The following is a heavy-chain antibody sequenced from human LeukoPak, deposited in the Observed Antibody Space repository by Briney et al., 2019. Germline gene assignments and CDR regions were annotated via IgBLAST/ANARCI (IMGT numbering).Heavy chain of an antibody. CDR2: ISGYNGNT. V-gene: IGHV1-18*04. D-gene: IGHD4-17*01. CDR1: GYTFTGYY. CDR3: ARGEGFNLRGAFDI. J-gene: IGHJ3*02. Sequence: ASVKVSCKASGYTFTGYYMHWVRQAPGQGLEWMGWISGYNGNTNYAQKLQGRITMTTDTSTGTAYMELRSLRSDDTAVYYCARGEGFNLRGAFDIWGQGTMVTVSS.